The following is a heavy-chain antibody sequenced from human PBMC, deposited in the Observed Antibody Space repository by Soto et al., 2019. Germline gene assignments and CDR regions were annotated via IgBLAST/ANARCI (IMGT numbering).Heavy chain of an antibody. CDR3: ARDGTDYDFWSGYPHYYYYYGMDV. CDR2: ISAYNGNT. Sequence: GASVKVSCKASGYTFTSYGISWVRQAPGQGLEWMGWISAYNGNTNYAQKLQGRVTMTTDTSTSTAYMELRSLRSDDTAVYYCARDGTDYDFWSGYPHYYYYYGMDVWGQGTTVTVS. V-gene: IGHV1-18*01. CDR1: GYTFTSYG. J-gene: IGHJ6*02. D-gene: IGHD3-3*01.